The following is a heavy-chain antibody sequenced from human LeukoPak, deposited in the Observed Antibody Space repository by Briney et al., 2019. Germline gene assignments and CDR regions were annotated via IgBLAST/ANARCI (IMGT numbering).Heavy chain of an antibody. CDR3: ARLLDGIVGALGPFDI. Sequence: PSETLSLTCTVSGGSISSGDYYWSWIRQPPGKGLEWIGSIYYSGSTYYNPSLKSRVTISVDTSKNQFSLKLSSVTAADTAVYYCARLLDGIVGALGPFDIWGQGTMVTVSS. CDR1: GGSISSGDYY. J-gene: IGHJ3*02. CDR2: IYYSGST. D-gene: IGHD1-26*01. V-gene: IGHV4-39*07.